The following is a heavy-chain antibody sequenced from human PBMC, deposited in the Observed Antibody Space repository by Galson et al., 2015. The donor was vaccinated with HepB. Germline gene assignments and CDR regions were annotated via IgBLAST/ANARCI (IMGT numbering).Heavy chain of an antibody. J-gene: IGHJ6*02. CDR3: ARDRRMEGGTWYYYGMDV. D-gene: IGHD1/OR15-1a*01. CDR1: GGTFSNYA. Sequence: AVKVSCKASGGTFSNYAISWVRQAPGRGPEWMGGCIPVFNTTHYAQKFRDRVTITADEFTSTAYMELSSLRSEDTAVYFWARDRRMEGGTWYYYGMDVWGQGTTVTVSS. CDR2: CIPVFNTT. V-gene: IGHV1-69*13.